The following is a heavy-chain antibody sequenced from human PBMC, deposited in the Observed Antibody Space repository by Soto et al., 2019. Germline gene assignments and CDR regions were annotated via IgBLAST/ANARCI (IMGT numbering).Heavy chain of an antibody. CDR1: GFTFSSYA. CDR2: ISYDGSNK. CDR3: AGSSLLYDSSGYYYEDAFDI. D-gene: IGHD3-22*01. Sequence: GESLKISCAASGFTFSSYAMHWVRQAPGKGLEWVAVISYDGSNKYYADSVKGRFTIARDNSKNTLYLQMNSLRAEDTAVYYCAGSSLLYDSSGYYYEDAFDIWGQGTMVTVSS. V-gene: IGHV3-30*04. J-gene: IGHJ3*02.